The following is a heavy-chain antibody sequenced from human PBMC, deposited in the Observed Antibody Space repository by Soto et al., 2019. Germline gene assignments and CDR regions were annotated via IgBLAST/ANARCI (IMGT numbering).Heavy chain of an antibody. D-gene: IGHD6-19*01. CDR3: ARSGYSSGWYTAFDS. V-gene: IGHV4-4*07. CDR1: GDSISGYY. Sequence: PSETLSLTCTVSGDSISGYYWSWIRQPAGKGLEWIGRIYASGSTISNPSLRSRVALSVDTSKNQFSLKLNSVTAADTAMYYCARSGYSSGWYTAFDSWSQETLVTVSS. CDR2: IYASGST. J-gene: IGHJ4*02.